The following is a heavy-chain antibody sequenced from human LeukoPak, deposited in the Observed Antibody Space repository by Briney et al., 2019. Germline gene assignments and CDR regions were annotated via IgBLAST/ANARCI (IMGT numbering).Heavy chain of an antibody. CDR3: TTDQSHRGYDPGYFDY. CDR2: IKSKTDGGTT. Sequence: PGGSLRLSCAASGFTFSNAWMSWVRQAPGKGPEWVGRIKSKTDGGTTDYAAPVKGRFTISRDDSKNTLYLQMNSLKTEDTAVYYCTTDQSHRGYDPGYFDYWGQGILVTVSS. V-gene: IGHV3-15*01. CDR1: GFTFSNAW. D-gene: IGHD5-12*01. J-gene: IGHJ4*02.